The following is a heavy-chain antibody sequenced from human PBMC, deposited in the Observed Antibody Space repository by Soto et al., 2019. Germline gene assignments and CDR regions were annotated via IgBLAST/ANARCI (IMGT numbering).Heavy chain of an antibody. Sequence: QVQLQESGPGLVKPSETLSLTCTVSGGSISSYYWSWIRQPPGKGLEWIGYIYYSGSTNYNPSLKSRVTISVDTYKNQFSLKLSSVTAADTAVYYCARTGGWTYAFDIWGQGTMVTVSS. CDR3: ARTGGWTYAFDI. D-gene: IGHD2-8*02. V-gene: IGHV4-59*01. J-gene: IGHJ3*02. CDR1: GGSISSYY. CDR2: IYYSGST.